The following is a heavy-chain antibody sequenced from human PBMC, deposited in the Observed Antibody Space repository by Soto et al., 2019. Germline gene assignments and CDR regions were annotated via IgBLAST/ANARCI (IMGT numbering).Heavy chain of an antibody. J-gene: IGHJ4*02. V-gene: IGHV3-30*03. CDR1: GFTFSSFG. Sequence: QVRLVESGGGVVQPGRSLRLSCAAYGFTFSSFGMHWVRHVPGKGLEWVAFISYDATNKQYADSVQGRFTISRDNSWNRLYLEMNSLRSDATALYFCTRDANDFGDSVLLFCFSLCGQGTQVTVAS. CDR3: TRDANDFGDSVLLFCFSL. CDR2: ISYDATNK. D-gene: IGHD4-17*01.